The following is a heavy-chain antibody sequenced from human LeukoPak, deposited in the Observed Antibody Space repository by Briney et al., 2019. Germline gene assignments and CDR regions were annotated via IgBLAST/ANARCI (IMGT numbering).Heavy chain of an antibody. CDR1: GGSISSYY. D-gene: IGHD3-16*01. V-gene: IGHV4-59*08. CDR2: IYYSGST. CDR3: ASWGHDYY. Sequence: SETLSLTCTVSGGSISSYYWSWIRQPPGKGLEWIGYIYYSGSTNYNPSLKSRVTISVDTSKNQFSLKLSSVTAADTAVYYCASWGHDYYWGQGTLVTVSS. J-gene: IGHJ4*02.